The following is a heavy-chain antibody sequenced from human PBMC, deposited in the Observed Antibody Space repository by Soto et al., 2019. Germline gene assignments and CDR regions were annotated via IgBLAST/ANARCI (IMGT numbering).Heavy chain of an antibody. CDR1: GYTFTGYY. J-gene: IGHJ5*02. D-gene: IGHD6-13*01. Sequence: ASVKVSCKASGYTFTGYYMHWVRQAPGQGLEWMGWINPNSGGTNYAQKFQGWVTMTRDTSISTAYMELSRLRSDDTAVYYCARGLAAASIPQAWFDPWGQGTLVTVSS. CDR2: INPNSGGT. CDR3: ARGLAAASIPQAWFDP. V-gene: IGHV1-2*04.